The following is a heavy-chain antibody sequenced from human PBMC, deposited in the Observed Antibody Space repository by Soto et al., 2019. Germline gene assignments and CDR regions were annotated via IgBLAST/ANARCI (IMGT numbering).Heavy chain of an antibody. CDR1: GFTFSSYA. V-gene: IGHV3-30-3*01. CDR2: ISYDGSNK. CDR3: ARGPKYYYDSSGYYLFDY. D-gene: IGHD3-22*01. Sequence: VQLVESGGGVVQPGRSLRLSCAASGFTFSSYAMHWVRQAPGKGLEWVAVISYDGSNKYYADSVKGRFTISRDNSKNTLYLQMNSLRAEDTAVYYCARGPKYYYDSSGYYLFDYWGQGTLVTVSS. J-gene: IGHJ4*02.